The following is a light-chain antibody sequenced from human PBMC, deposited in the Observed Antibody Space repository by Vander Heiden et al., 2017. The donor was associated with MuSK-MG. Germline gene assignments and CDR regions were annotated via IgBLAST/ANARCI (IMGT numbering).Light chain of an antibody. CDR3: MQARQTHPGRWT. V-gene: IGKV2-28*01. CDR1: QSLLHSNGYNY. CDR2: LGS. Sequence: DIVMTQSPLSLPVTPGEPASISCRSSQSLLHSNGYNYLDWYLQKPGQSPQLLIYLGSNRASGVPDRFSGSGSGTDFTLKISRVEAEEVGVYYCMQARQTHPGRWTFGQGTKVEIK. J-gene: IGKJ1*01.